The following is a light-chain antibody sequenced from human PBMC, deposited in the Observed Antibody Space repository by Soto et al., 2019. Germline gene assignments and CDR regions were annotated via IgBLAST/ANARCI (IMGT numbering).Light chain of an antibody. CDR2: DAS. Sequence: EIVLPQSPATISFSPVERSTLSFRASQSVSSYLAWYQQKPGQAPRLLIYDASNRATGIPARFSGSGSGTDFTLTIGSLEPEDFAVYYCQQSSNWPSITCGQGTRLEIK. CDR1: QSVSSY. V-gene: IGKV3-11*01. J-gene: IGKJ5*01. CDR3: QQSSNWPSIT.